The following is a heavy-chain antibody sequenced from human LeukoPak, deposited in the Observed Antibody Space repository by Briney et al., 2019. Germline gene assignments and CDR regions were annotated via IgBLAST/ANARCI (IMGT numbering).Heavy chain of an antibody. CDR2: IYSGGST. V-gene: IGHV3-66*01. CDR3: ARDRGGYYGSGSYGTDY. Sequence: GGSLRLSCAASGFTVSSNYMSWVRQAPGKGLEWVSVIYSGGSTYYADSVKGRFTISRDNSKNTLYLQMNSLRAEDTAVYYCARDRGGYYGSGSYGTDYWGQGTLATVSS. D-gene: IGHD3-10*01. J-gene: IGHJ4*02. CDR1: GFTVSSNY.